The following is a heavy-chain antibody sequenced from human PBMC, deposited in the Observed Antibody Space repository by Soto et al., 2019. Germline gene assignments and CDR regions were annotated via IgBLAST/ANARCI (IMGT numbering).Heavy chain of an antibody. Sequence: QVQLVESGGGVVQPGRSLTLSCAASGLSFRSFAMHWVRQAPGKGLEWVAFISYDGSEQDYADSVKGRFTISRDNSKNTLYLQMNSLRSEDTAMYYCARDYNDGPGRYDLWGQGTLVTVSS. CDR1: GLSFRSFA. D-gene: IGHD3-22*01. V-gene: IGHV3-30*04. CDR3: ARDYNDGPGRYDL. J-gene: IGHJ5*02. CDR2: ISYDGSEQ.